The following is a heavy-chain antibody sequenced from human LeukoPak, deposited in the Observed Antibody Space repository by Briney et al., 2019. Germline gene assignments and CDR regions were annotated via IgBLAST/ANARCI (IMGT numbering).Heavy chain of an antibody. CDR3: ATDRRGRFLEWLLAPPAFDY. J-gene: IGHJ4*02. Sequence: ASVKVSYKASGGTFNSYAISWVRQAPGQGLEWMGGIIPIFGTANYAQMFQGRATITADESTNTAYMELSSLRSEDTAVYYCATDRRGRFLEWLLAPPAFDYWGQGTLVTVSS. D-gene: IGHD3-3*01. CDR1: GGTFNSYA. V-gene: IGHV1-69*13. CDR2: IIPIFGTA.